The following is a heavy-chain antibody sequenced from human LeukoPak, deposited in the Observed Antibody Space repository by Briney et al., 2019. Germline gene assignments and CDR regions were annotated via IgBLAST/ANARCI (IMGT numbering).Heavy chain of an antibody. CDR2: ISMTSTYI. D-gene: IGHD3-3*01. CDR3: ARELWSGRSAAFDI. CDR1: GFTFSSYA. Sequence: AGGSLRLSCAASGFTFSSYAMHWVRQAPGKGLQWVSSISMTSTYINYADSFKGRFTISRDNANNSLYLQMNSLRADDTAVYYCARELWSGRSAAFDIWGLGTTVTVSS. V-gene: IGHV3-21*01. J-gene: IGHJ3*02.